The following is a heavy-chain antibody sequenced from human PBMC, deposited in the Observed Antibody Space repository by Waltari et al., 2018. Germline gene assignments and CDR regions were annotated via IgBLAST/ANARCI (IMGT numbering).Heavy chain of an antibody. V-gene: IGHV4-59*02. CDR2: SYNGGRS. CDR3: ARASTTPRVGTTMGYFDY. CDR1: GGSVSSHF. Sequence: QVQLQESGPRLVKPSETLSLSCTVSGGSVSSHFWSWVRQPPGKGLEWIGYSYNGGRSIYNSSLKSRVTISIDTSKNQFSLKLNSVTAADTALYYCARASTTPRVGTTMGYFDYWGQGILVTVSS. J-gene: IGHJ4*02. D-gene: IGHD1-26*01.